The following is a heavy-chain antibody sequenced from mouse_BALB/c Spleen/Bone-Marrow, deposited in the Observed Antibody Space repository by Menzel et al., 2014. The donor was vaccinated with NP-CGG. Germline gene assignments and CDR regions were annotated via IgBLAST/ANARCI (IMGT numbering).Heavy chain of an antibody. V-gene: IGHV14-3*02. Sequence: EVQLQQSGAELVKPGASVKLSCTASAFNIKDSYMHWVKQRPEQGLEWIGRIDPANGNTKYDPKFQGKATITADTSSNTAYLQLSSLTSEDTAVYCCASYYYGSSSFAYWGQGTLVTVSA. CDR3: ASYYYGSSSFAY. J-gene: IGHJ3*01. CDR1: AFNIKDSY. CDR2: IDPANGNT. D-gene: IGHD1-1*01.